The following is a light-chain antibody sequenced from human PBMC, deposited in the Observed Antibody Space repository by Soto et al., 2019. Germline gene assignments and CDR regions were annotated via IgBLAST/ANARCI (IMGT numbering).Light chain of an antibody. V-gene: IGKV3-20*01. J-gene: IGKJ1*01. CDR2: GAS. Sequence: EIVLTQSPGTLSLSPGERATLSCRASQYVSGRYLAWYQQKPGQAPRLVIHGASSRATGIPDRFSGSGSGTDFTLTITRLEPEDFAVYYCQQYGSSPGTFDQGTKVEIK. CDR1: QYVSGRY. CDR3: QQYGSSPGT.